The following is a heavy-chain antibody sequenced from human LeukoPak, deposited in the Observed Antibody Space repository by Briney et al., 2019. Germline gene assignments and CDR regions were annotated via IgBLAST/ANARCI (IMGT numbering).Heavy chain of an antibody. V-gene: IGHV3-23*01. Sequence: GGSLRLSCLTSGFTLSTNAMSWVRQAPGKGLEWISGISGSGASTYYADSVKGRFTISRDDSRNTLYLQMNSLRGDDTAVYYCAKDVGKWESLHFFDYWGQGTLVTVPS. CDR1: GFTLSTNA. CDR3: AKDVGKWESLHFFDY. D-gene: IGHD1-26*01. J-gene: IGHJ4*02. CDR2: ISGSGAST.